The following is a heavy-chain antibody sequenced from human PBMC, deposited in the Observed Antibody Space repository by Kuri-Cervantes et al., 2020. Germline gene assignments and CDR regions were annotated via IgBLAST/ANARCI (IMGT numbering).Heavy chain of an antibody. Sequence: GGSLRLSCAASGFTFSSYSMNWVRQAPGKGLEWVSYISSSSSTIYYADSVKGRFTISRDNSKNTLYLQMNSLRAEDTAVYYCARPLGFGELSSYYYGMEVWGQGTTVTVSS. CDR1: GFTFSSYS. CDR2: ISSSSSTI. D-gene: IGHD3-10*01. CDR3: ARPLGFGELSSYYYGMEV. J-gene: IGHJ6*02. V-gene: IGHV3-48*01.